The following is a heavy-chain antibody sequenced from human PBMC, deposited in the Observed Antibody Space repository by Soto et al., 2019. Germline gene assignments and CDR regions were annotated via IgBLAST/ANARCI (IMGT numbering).Heavy chain of an antibody. D-gene: IGHD2-15*01. Sequence: PGGSLRLSCAASGFTVSSKYMTWVRQAPGKGLEWVSLIQSGGTTYYADSVKGRFTISRDTSENTLHLQMDSLRVEDTAVYYCARDYVLCDGGRCYGIPLHVSCQRTPVTVPS. V-gene: IGHV3-66*01. CDR1: GFTVSSKY. CDR2: IQSGGTT. CDR3: ARDYVLCDGGRCYGIPLHV. J-gene: IGHJ6*02.